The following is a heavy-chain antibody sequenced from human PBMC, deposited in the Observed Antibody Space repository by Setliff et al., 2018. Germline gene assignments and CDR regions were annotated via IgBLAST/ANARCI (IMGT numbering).Heavy chain of an antibody. J-gene: IGHJ4*02. D-gene: IGHD6-19*01. Sequence: RSGGSLRLSCAASGFTFDDYGMSWVRQAPGKGLEWVSGISWNSGTTGYADSVKGRFTISRDNAKNSLFLQMNSLRVEDTALYYCTRDSVYSSGWYASGHWGQGTLVTVSS. V-gene: IGHV3-20*04. CDR2: ISWNSGTT. CDR1: GFTFDDYG. CDR3: TRDSVYSSGWYASGH.